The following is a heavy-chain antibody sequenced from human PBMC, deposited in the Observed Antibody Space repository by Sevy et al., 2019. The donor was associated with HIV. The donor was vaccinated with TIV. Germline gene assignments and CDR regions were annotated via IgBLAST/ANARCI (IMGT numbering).Heavy chain of an antibody. D-gene: IGHD3-16*01. CDR2: IFSGDSKT. V-gene: IGHV3-53*01. CDR3: ARYLSGGAFDV. Sequence: GGYLRLSCAASGFSVTNNNMSWVRQAPGKGLEWVSVIFSGDSKTHYADSVKGRFNVSRDNSKNTLYLQIQTLKTEDTAMYYCARYLSGGAFDVWGQGTTVTVSS. CDR1: GFSVTNNN. J-gene: IGHJ3*01.